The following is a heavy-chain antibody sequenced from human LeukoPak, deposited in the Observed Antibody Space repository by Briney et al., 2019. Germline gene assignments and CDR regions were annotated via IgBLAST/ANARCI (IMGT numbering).Heavy chain of an antibody. CDR2: IITSSRQT. Sequence: PGRSLRLSCPVSGFTFSSYCMNWVRQVEGKGMEWVASIITSSRQTFYADLGKGSLTISRGHAKNPMYLQMDNVRAAHPAVYYRAELGSTMIGGVWGKGATVTISS. CDR1: GFTFSSYC. J-gene: IGHJ6*04. CDR3: AELGSTMIGGV. V-gene: IGHV3-21*01. D-gene: IGHD3-10*02.